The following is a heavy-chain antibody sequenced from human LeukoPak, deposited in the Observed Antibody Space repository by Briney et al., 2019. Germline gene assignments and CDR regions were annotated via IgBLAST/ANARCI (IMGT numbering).Heavy chain of an antibody. CDR1: GFIFANYA. J-gene: IGHJ6*02. CDR3: AKNKGYSYGSSYGMDV. CDR2: ISGSGGST. V-gene: IGHV3-23*01. Sequence: GGSLRLSCAASGFIFANYAMSWVRQAPGKGLEWVSAISGSGGSTYYADSVKGRFTISRDNSKNTLYLQMNSLRAEDTAVYYCAKNKGYSYGSSYGMDVWGQGTTVTVSS. D-gene: IGHD5-18*01.